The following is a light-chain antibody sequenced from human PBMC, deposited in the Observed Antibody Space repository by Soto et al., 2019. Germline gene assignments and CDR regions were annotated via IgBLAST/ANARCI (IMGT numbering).Light chain of an antibody. CDR2: GGS. CDR3: HQDGSLPSGT. CDR1: QSVSSNY. Sequence: EIVLTQSPGTLSLSPGERATLSCRASQSVSSNYLAWYQQKPGQAPRFLIYGGSSRASGIPDRFSGSGSGTVFSPTISRLQPEDFAVYYCHQDGSLPSGTFGQGTKVEIK. V-gene: IGKV3-20*01. J-gene: IGKJ1*01.